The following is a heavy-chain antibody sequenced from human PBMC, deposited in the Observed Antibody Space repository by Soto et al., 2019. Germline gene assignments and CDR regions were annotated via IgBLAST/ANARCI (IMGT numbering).Heavy chain of an antibody. Sequence: LTCTVSGGSISSGGYYWSWIRQHPGKGLEWIGYIYYSGSTYYNPSLKSRVTISVDTSKNQFSLKLSSVTAADPAVYYCAREMRAASDAFDIWGQGTMVTVSS. CDR3: AREMRAASDAFDI. CDR2: IYYSGST. CDR1: GGSISSGGYY. V-gene: IGHV4-31*03. J-gene: IGHJ3*02. D-gene: IGHD6-25*01.